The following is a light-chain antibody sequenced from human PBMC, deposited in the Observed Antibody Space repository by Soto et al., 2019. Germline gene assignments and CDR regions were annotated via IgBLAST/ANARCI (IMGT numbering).Light chain of an antibody. Sequence: QSALAQPASVSGSPGQSITISCTGTSSDVARYDSVSWYQQHPGQAPKLIIYGVNYRPSGVSDRFSGSKSGNTASLTISGLQDEDEADYYCKSYTGSSLYVFGIGTKLTVL. CDR3: KSYTGSSLYV. J-gene: IGLJ1*01. CDR2: GVN. CDR1: SSDVARYDS. V-gene: IGLV2-14*01.